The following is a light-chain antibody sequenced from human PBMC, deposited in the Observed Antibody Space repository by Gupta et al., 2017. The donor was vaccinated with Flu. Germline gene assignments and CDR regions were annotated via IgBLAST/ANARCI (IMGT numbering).Light chain of an antibody. Sequence: TQPXSVSGSXGQSXTXXXXXTSSDVAGYNFVSWYQQHPGKAPKLMIYEVSNRPSGVSNRFSGSKSGNTASLTISGLQAEDEADYYCSSYTTSSTVVFGGGTKLTVL. CDR1: SSDVAGYNF. CDR3: SSYTTSSTVV. J-gene: IGLJ2*01. V-gene: IGLV2-14*01. CDR2: EVS.